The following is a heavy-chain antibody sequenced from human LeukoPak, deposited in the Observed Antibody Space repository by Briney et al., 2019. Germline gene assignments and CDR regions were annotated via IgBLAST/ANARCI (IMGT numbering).Heavy chain of an antibody. CDR1: GSTVTTIS. CDR3: ATGAMVYDF. V-gene: IGHV1-24*01. D-gene: IGHD3-10*01. CDR2: LSPRDGET. Sequence: ASVKVSCTVSGSTVTTISRDWVRQAPGKGLEWMGSLSPRDGETSHAQKFKGRFNMTADTATDIAYMEMSSLESGDTAVYYCATGAMVYDFWGQGTLVTVSS. J-gene: IGHJ4*02.